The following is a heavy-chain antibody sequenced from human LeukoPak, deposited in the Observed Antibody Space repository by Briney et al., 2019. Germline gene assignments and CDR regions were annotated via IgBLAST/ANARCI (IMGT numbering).Heavy chain of an antibody. J-gene: IGHJ4*02. Sequence: HSGGSLRLSCAASGFTFNSYAMHWIRQAPGKGLERVAVIWYDGRDKYYADSVKGRFTISRDNSKNTLYLQMNSLKAEDTAVYYCARAVAAAGPPFDYWGQGTLVTVSS. CDR2: IWYDGRDK. CDR1: GFTFNSYA. V-gene: IGHV3-33*01. D-gene: IGHD6-13*01. CDR3: ARAVAAAGPPFDY.